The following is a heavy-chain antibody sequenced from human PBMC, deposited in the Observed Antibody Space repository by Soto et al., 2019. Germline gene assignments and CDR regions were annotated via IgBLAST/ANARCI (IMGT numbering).Heavy chain of an antibody. D-gene: IGHD6-19*01. V-gene: IGHV4-39*01. J-gene: IGHJ5*02. CDR3: ARYGSSGWYRGDNWFDP. CDR2: FFYSGNT. Sequence: SETLSLTCTVSGGSIRSSSYYWGWIRQPPGKGLEWIGSFFYSGNTYYSPSLKSRVTMSVDTSKNQFSLKLSSVTAADTAVYYCARYGSSGWYRGDNWFDPWGQGALVTVSS. CDR1: GGSIRSSSYY.